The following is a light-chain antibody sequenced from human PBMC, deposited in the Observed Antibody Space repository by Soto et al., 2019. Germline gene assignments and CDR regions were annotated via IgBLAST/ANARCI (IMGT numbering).Light chain of an antibody. CDR3: QQLNNYPRT. Sequence: DIQMTQSPSTLSGSVGDRVTITCRASQGISSYLAWYQQKPGKAPKLLISAASTLQSGVPSRFSGSGSGTEFTLTISSLQPEDFATYYCQQLNNYPRTFGQGTKVDI. CDR1: QGISSY. J-gene: IGKJ1*01. CDR2: AAS. V-gene: IGKV1-9*01.